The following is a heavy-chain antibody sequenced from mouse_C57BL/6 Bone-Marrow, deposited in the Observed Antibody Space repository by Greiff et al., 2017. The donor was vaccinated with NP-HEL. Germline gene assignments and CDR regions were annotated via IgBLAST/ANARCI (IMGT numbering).Heavy chain of an antibody. V-gene: IGHV14-2*01. CDR3: ARALITTVVATDFDV. D-gene: IGHD1-1*01. J-gene: IGHJ1*03. CDR1: GFNIKDYY. Sequence: VQLKQSGAELVKPGASVKLSCSASGFNIKDYYMHWVKQRTEQGLEWIGRIDPEDGETKYAPKFQGKDTITADTSSNTAYLQLSSLTSEDTADYYCARALITTVVATDFDVWGTGTTVTVSS. CDR2: IDPEDGET.